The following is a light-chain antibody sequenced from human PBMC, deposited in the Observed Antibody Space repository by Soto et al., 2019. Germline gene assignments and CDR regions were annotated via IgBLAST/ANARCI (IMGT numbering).Light chain of an antibody. J-gene: IGLJ2*01. Sequence: LTQPPSASGSPGQSVTISCTGTSSDVGGYNYVSWYQQHPGKAPKLMIYEVSKRPSGVPDRFSGSKSGNTASLTVSGLQAEDEADYYCTSYAGSNNYVVFGGGTKVTVL. CDR2: EVS. V-gene: IGLV2-8*01. CDR3: TSYAGSNNYVV. CDR1: SSDVGGYNY.